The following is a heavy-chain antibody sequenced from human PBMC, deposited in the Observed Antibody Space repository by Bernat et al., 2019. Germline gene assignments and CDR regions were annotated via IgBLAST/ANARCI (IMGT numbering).Heavy chain of an antibody. J-gene: IGHJ3*02. D-gene: IGHD3-9*01. CDR3: ARVTGNIAFDI. Sequence: EVQLVETGGGLIQPGGSLELSCAASGFTVSSNYMSWVRQAPGKGLEWVSVIYSGGSTYYADSVKGRFTISRDNSKNTLYLQMNSLRAEDTAVYYCARVTGNIAFDIWGQGTMVTVSS. CDR2: IYSGGST. CDR1: GFTVSSNY. V-gene: IGHV3-53*02.